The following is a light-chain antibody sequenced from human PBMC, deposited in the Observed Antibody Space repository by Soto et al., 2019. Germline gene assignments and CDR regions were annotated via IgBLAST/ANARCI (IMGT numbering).Light chain of an antibody. CDR3: SSYAGSNNLV. CDR1: SSDVGGYNY. J-gene: IGLJ1*01. V-gene: IGLV2-8*01. CDR2: EVS. Sequence: QSALTQPPSASGSPGQSVTISCTGTSSDVGGYNYVSWYQQHPGKAPKLMIYEVSKRPSGVPDRFSGSKSGNTASLTVSGLQAEDEADYCCSSYAGSNNLVFGTGTKLTVL.